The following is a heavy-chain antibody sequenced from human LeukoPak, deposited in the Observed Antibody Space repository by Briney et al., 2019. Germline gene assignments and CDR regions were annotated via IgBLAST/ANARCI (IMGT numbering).Heavy chain of an antibody. Sequence: GGSLRLSCAASGFTVSSNYMSWVRQAPGKGLEWVSSISSSSSYIYYADSVKGRFTISRDNAKNSLYLQMNSLRAEDTAVYYCARDKYGDSAFDIWGQGTMVTVSS. V-gene: IGHV3-21*01. CDR3: ARDKYGDSAFDI. D-gene: IGHD4-17*01. J-gene: IGHJ3*02. CDR2: ISSSSSYI. CDR1: GFTVSSNY.